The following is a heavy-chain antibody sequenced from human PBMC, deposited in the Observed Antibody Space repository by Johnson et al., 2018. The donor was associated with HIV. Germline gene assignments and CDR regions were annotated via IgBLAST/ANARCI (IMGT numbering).Heavy chain of an antibody. Sequence: VQLVESGGGLVQPGGSLRLSCAASGFTFSSYWMSWVRQAPGKGLEWVSGINWNGGSTGYADSVKGRFTISRDNAKNSLFLQMNSLRAEDTALYSCARVGVDDAFDIWGQGTMVTVSS. D-gene: IGHD2-15*01. V-gene: IGHV3-20*04. J-gene: IGHJ3*02. CDR1: GFTFSSYW. CDR3: ARVGVDDAFDI. CDR2: INWNGGST.